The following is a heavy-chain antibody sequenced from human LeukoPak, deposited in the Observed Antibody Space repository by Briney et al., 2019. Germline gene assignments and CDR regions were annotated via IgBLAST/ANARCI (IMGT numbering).Heavy chain of an antibody. CDR1: GGTFSSYA. CDR3: ARLIVATINGADY. J-gene: IGHJ4*02. CDR2: IIPILGIA. Sequence: ASVKVSCKASGGTFSSYAISWVRRAPGQGLEWMGRIIPILGIANYAQKFQGRVTITADKSTSTAYMELSSLRSEDTAVYYCARLIVATINGADYWGQGTLVTVSS. V-gene: IGHV1-69*04. D-gene: IGHD5-12*01.